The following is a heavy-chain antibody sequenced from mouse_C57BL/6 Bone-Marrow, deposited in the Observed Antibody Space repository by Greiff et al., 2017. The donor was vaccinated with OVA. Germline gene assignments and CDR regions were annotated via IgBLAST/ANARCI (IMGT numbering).Heavy chain of an antibody. Sequence: HLVESGPELVKPGASVKISCKASGYSFTDYNMNWVKQSNGKSLEWIGVINPNYGTTSYNQKFKGKATLTVDQSSSTAYMQLNSLTSEDSAVYYCAIDSSGYNYFDDWGQGTTLTVSS. D-gene: IGHD3-2*02. CDR3: AIDSSGYNYFDD. J-gene: IGHJ2*01. V-gene: IGHV1-39*01. CDR2: INPNYGTT. CDR1: GYSFTDYN.